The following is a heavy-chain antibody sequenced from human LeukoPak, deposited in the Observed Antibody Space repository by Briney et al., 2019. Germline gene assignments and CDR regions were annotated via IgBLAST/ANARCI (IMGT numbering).Heavy chain of an antibody. D-gene: IGHD3-22*01. J-gene: IGHJ4*02. CDR1: GGSISSYY. V-gene: IGHV4-59*01. Sequence: PSETLSLTCTVSGGSISSYYWSWIRQPPGKGLEWIGEINHSGSTNYNPSLKSRVTISVDTSKNQFSLKLSSVTAADTAVYYCAREFKSSGAYYFDYWGQGTLVTVSS. CDR3: AREFKSSGAYYFDY. CDR2: INHSGST.